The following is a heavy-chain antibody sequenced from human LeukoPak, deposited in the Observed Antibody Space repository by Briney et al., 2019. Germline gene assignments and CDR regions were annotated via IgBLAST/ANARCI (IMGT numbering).Heavy chain of an antibody. V-gene: IGHV4-4*07. CDR2: IYTSGST. D-gene: IGHD6-19*01. CDR3: ATDRVAVDGYGGPFDY. Sequence: SETLSLTCTVSGGSISSYYWSWIRQPAGKGLEWIGRIYTSGSTNYNPSLKSRVTMSVDTSKNQFSLKMSSVSAADTAVYYCATDRVAVDGYGGPFDYWGQGTLVTVSS. J-gene: IGHJ4*02. CDR1: GGSISSYY.